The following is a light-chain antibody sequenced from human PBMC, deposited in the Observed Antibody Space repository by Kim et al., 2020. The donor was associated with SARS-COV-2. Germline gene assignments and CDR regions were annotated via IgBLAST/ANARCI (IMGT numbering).Light chain of an antibody. V-gene: IGLV6-57*01. J-gene: IGLJ6*01. CDR3: QSYDSSNNV. Sequence: KTVTISCTRSSGSIASNYVQWYQQRPGSSPTTVIYEDNQRPSGVPDRFSGSIDSSSNSASLTISGLKTEDEADYYCQSYDSSNNVFGSGTQLTVL. CDR2: EDN. CDR1: SGSIASNY.